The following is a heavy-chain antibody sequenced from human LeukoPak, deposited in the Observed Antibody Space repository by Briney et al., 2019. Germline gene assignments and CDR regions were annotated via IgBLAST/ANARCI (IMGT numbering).Heavy chain of an antibody. CDR2: ISGSGGST. V-gene: IGHV3-23*01. J-gene: IGHJ2*01. CDR3: AREYTSSWSSKRYFDL. CDR1: GFTFSNYE. Sequence: GGSLRLSCAASGFTFSNYEMNWVRQAPGKGLEWVSAISGSGGSTYYADSVKGRFTISRDNSKNTLYLHMMRLRVEDTAVYYCAREYTSSWSSKRYFDLWGRGTLVTVSS. D-gene: IGHD6-13*01.